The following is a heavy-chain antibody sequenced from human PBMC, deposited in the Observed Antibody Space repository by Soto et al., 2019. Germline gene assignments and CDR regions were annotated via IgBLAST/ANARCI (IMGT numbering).Heavy chain of an antibody. V-gene: IGHV4-39*01. Sequence: QLQLQESGPGLVKPSETLSLTCTVSGGSISSSSYYWGWIRQPPGKGLEWIGSIYYSGSTYYNPSLKSRVTISVDTSKNQFSLKLSSVTAADTAVYYCASSVDPHRIITMVRGVMPDAFDIWGQGTMVTVSS. D-gene: IGHD3-10*01. CDR1: GGSISSSSYY. CDR2: IYYSGST. J-gene: IGHJ3*02. CDR3: ASSVDPHRIITMVRGVMPDAFDI.